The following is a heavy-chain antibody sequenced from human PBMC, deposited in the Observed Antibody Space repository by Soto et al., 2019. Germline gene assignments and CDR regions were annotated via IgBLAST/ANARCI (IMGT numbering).Heavy chain of an antibody. V-gene: IGHV1-2*04. CDR2: INPNSGGT. D-gene: IGHD2-8*01. CDR1: GYTFTGYY. Sequence: QVQLVQSGAEVKKPGASVKVSCKASGYTFTGYYMHWVRQAPGQVLEWMGWINPNSGGTNYAQKFQGWVTMTRDTSISTAYMELSRLRSDDTAVYYCARGGYCTNGVCYTGGSYYGMDVWGQGTTVTVSS. J-gene: IGHJ6*02. CDR3: ARGGYCTNGVCYTGGSYYGMDV.